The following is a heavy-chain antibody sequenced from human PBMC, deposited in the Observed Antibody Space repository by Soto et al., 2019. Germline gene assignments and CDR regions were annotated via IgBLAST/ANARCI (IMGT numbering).Heavy chain of an antibody. CDR1: GFTFSSYA. J-gene: IGHJ6*02. CDR2: ISGSGGST. V-gene: IGHV3-23*01. Sequence: EVQLLESGGGLVQPGGSLRLSCAASGFTFSSYAMSWVRQAPGKGLEWVSAISGSGGSTYYADSVKGRFTISRDNSKNTLYLQMNSLRAEDTAVYYCAKGIAARPYYYCGMDVWGQGTTVTVSS. CDR3: AKGIAARPYYYCGMDV. D-gene: IGHD6-6*01.